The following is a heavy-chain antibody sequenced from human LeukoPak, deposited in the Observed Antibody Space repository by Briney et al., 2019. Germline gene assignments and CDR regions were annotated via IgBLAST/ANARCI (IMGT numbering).Heavy chain of an antibody. V-gene: IGHV4-39*01. CDR2: VYYSGST. CDR3: ARRLIAVAGTVVYYFDY. Sequence: SETLSLTCTVSGGSINNSNHYWGWIRQPPGKGLEWIASVYYSGSTYYIPSLKSRVTMSVDTSKNQFSLQLTSVTAADTAVYYCARRLIAVAGTVVYYFDYWGQGTLVTVSS. D-gene: IGHD6-19*01. J-gene: IGHJ4*02. CDR1: GGSINNSNHY.